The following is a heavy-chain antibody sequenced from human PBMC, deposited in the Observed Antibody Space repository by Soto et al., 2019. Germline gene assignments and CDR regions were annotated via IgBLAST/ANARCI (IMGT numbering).Heavy chain of an antibody. D-gene: IGHD3-10*01. CDR1: GGSFSGYY. J-gene: IGHJ4*02. Sequence: PSETLSLTCAVYGGSFSGYYWTWIRQPPGTGLEWIGYINYSGSTYYNPSLKSRVTISVDTSKNQFSLKLSSVTAADTAVYYCARDHLDYYGSGSLDYWGQGTLVTVSS. CDR3: ARDHLDYYGSGSLDY. V-gene: IGHV4-34*09. CDR2: INYSGST.